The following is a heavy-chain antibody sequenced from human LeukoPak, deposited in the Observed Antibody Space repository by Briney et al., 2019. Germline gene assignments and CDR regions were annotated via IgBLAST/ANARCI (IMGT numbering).Heavy chain of an antibody. J-gene: IGHJ4*02. CDR2: ISGSSSYI. V-gene: IGHV3-21*04. D-gene: IGHD6-6*01. CDR3: AQSKTIYSSYDY. CDR1: GFTFSSYS. Sequence: GGSLRLSCAASGFTFSSYSMNWVRQAPGKGLEWVSSISGSSSYIYFADSVKGRFTISRDNAKNTLYLQMNSLRGEDTAVYYCAQSKTIYSSYDYWGQGTLVTVSS.